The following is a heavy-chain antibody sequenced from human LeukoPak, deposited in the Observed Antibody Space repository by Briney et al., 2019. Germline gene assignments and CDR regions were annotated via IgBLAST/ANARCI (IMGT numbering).Heavy chain of an antibody. CDR3: ATLHPGKGNWFDP. V-gene: IGHV1-8*01. CDR1: GYTFTSYD. Sequence: ASVKVSCKASGYTFTSYDINWVRRATGQGLEWMGWMNPNSGNTGYAQKFQGRVTMTRNTSISTAYMELSSLRSEDTAVYYCATLHPGKGNWFDPWGQGTLVTVSS. J-gene: IGHJ5*02. CDR2: MNPNSGNT.